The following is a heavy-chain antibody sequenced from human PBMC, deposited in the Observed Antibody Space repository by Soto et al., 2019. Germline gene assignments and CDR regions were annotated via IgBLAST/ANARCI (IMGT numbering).Heavy chain of an antibody. V-gene: IGHV4-31*03. CDR1: GVSISSGGYY. D-gene: IGHD3-10*01. Sequence: TLSLTCPVSGVSISSGGYYWSWIRQHPGKGLEWIGYMYYSWITYYNPSLKSRVTVTVDTSKNHFSLKLISVTAADTAEYYCARAAAAMFRRVMLDYWGQGTLVTVYS. J-gene: IGHJ4*02. CDR2: MYYSWIT. CDR3: ARAAAAMFRRVMLDY.